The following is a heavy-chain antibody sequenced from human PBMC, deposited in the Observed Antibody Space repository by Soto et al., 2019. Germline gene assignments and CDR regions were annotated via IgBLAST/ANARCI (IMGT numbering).Heavy chain of an antibody. CDR2: IWYDGSNK. CDR3: ARDEGAREYYLAF. Sequence: GGSLRLSCAASGFTFSSYGMHWVRQAPGKGLEWVAVIWYDGSNKYYADSVKGRFTISRDNSKNTLYLQMNSLRAEDTAVYYCARDEGAREYYLAFWGQGTTVTVSS. CDR1: GFTFSSYG. V-gene: IGHV3-33*01. J-gene: IGHJ6*03.